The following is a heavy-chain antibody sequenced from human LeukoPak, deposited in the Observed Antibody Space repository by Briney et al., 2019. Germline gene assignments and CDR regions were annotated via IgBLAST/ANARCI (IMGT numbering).Heavy chain of an antibody. Sequence: GGSLRLSCAASGFSFSDSAVSWVCHSPGEGLKWVSSISDTGGRTYYADSVKGRFTITRDNSRNTVNLQMNSLRAGDTARYYCAKGGQDFDFWRFDLWGQGILVIVSS. CDR3: AKGGQDFDFWRFDL. CDR2: ISDTGGRT. CDR1: GFSFSDSA. J-gene: IGHJ5*02. D-gene: IGHD3-3*01. V-gene: IGHV3-23*01.